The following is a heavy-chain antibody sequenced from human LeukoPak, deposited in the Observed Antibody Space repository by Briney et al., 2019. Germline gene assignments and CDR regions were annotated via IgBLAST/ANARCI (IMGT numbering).Heavy chain of an antibody. CDR3: ARLAPTTVTTDLDAFDI. CDR2: IYYSGST. J-gene: IGHJ3*02. V-gene: IGHV4-59*08. Sequence: SETLSLTCTVSGGSISSYYWNWIRQPPGKGLEWIGYIYYSGSTKYNPSLKSRVTISVDTSKNQFSLKLSSVTAADTAVYYCARLAPTTVTTDLDAFDIWGQGTIVTVSS. CDR1: GGSISSYY. D-gene: IGHD4-17*01.